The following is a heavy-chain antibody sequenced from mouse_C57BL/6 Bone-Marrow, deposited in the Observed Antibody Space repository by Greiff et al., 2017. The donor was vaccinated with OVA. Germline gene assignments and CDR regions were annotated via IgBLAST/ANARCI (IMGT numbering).Heavy chain of an antibody. CDR2: IDTENGDT. CDR1: GFNIKDDY. CDR3: TKDDVWYFDV. D-gene: IGHD2-12*01. J-gene: IGHJ1*03. Sequence: VQLQQSGAELVRPGASVKLSCTASGFNIKDDYMHWVKQRPEQGLEWIGWIDTENGDTEYASKFQGKATITADTPYNTAYLQLSSPTSDDTAVYYCTKDDVWYFDVWGTGTTVTVSS. V-gene: IGHV14-4*01.